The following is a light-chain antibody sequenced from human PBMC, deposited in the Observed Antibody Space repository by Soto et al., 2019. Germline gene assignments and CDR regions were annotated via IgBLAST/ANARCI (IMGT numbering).Light chain of an antibody. CDR2: ASS. CDR3: QQLNTFPIT. V-gene: IGKV1-9*01. CDR1: QGISSY. Sequence: DIQLTQSPSFLSASVGDRVTITCRASQGISSYLAWYQQTPGKAPKLLIYASSTLLSGVPSRFNGSGSGTEFTLTINNLQPEDFATYFCQQLNTFPITFGQGTRL. J-gene: IGKJ5*01.